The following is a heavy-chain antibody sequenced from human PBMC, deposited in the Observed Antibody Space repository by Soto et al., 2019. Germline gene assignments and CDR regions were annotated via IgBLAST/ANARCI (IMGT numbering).Heavy chain of an antibody. CDR3: EGRYSSAFYI. CDR2: IYYSGST. Sequence: SETLSLTCTVSGGSISSGGYYWSWIRQHPGKGLEWIGYIYYSGSTYYNPSLKSRVTISVDTSKNQFSLKLSSVTAADTAVYYCEGRYSSAFYIWAQGTMVTVS. J-gene: IGHJ3*02. D-gene: IGHD6-13*01. CDR1: GGSISSGGYY. V-gene: IGHV4-31*03.